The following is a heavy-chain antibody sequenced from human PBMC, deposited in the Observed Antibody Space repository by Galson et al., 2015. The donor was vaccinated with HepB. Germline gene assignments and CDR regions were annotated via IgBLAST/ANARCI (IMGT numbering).Heavy chain of an antibody. CDR2: MNTNTGKP. J-gene: IGHJ6*03. CDR3: ARSPLRFLDWLPYYDYYYMDV. V-gene: IGHV7-4-1*02. D-gene: IGHD3-3*01. Sequence: VKVSCKASGYTFTDYVVNWVRQAPGHGLEWMGWMNTNTGKPTYAPGFAGRFVFSLDTSVTTAYLQISSLETDDTAVYYCARSPLRFLDWLPYYDYYYMDVWGEGTTVTVSS. CDR1: GYTFTDYV.